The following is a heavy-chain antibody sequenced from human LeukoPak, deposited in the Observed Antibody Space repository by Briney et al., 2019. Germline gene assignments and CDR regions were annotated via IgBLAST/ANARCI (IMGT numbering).Heavy chain of an antibody. V-gene: IGHV3-21*01. CDR2: ISSSSSYI. J-gene: IGHJ4*02. Sequence: GGSLRLSCAASGFTFSSYAMSWVRQAPGKGLEWVSSISSSSSYIYYADSVKGRFTISRDNAKNSLYLQMNSLRAEDTAVYYCARDHGYCSGGSCYGYYFDYWGQGTLVTVSS. D-gene: IGHD2-15*01. CDR1: GFTFSSYA. CDR3: ARDHGYCSGGSCYGYYFDY.